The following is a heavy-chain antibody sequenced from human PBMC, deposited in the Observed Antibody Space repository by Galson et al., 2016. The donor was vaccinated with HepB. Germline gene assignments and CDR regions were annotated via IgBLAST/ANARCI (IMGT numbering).Heavy chain of an antibody. CDR1: GFTFSSYS. V-gene: IGHV3-21*01. Sequence: SLRLSCAATGFTFSSYSMNWVRQAPGKGLEWVSSISSSSSYKYYADSVKGRFTISRDNAKNSLYLQMNSPRVEDTAVYYCARDPGPYSYCGGDCSNWFDPWGQGTLVTVSS. J-gene: IGHJ5*02. CDR3: ARDPGPYSYCGGDCSNWFDP. CDR2: ISSSSSYK. D-gene: IGHD2-21*02.